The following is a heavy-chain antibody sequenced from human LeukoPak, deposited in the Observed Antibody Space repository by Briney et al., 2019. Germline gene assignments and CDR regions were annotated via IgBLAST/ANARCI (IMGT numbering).Heavy chain of an antibody. CDR3: AREAIAAAGKPFDY. Sequence: PGGSLRLSCAASGFTFSSYEMNWVRQAPGKGLEWVSYISSSSSTIYYADSVKGRFTISRDNAKNSLYLQMNSLRVEDTAVYYCAREAIAAAGKPFDYWGQGTLVTVSS. D-gene: IGHD6-13*01. CDR2: ISSSSSTI. V-gene: IGHV3-48*03. J-gene: IGHJ4*02. CDR1: GFTFSSYE.